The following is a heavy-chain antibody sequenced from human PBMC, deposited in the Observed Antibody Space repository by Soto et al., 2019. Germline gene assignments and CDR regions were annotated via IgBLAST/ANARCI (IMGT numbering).Heavy chain of an antibody. Sequence: QVQLVESGGGVVQPGRSLRLSCAASGFTFSNDGMHWVRQAPGKGLQWVAIISYDGSNKYYADSVRGRFTISRDNSKNSMYLQMNSLRAEDTAVYYCAKGDNSSDYVGDWYFELWGRGTLVTVSS. J-gene: IGHJ2*01. CDR2: ISYDGSNK. D-gene: IGHD6-6*01. CDR1: GFTFSNDG. V-gene: IGHV3-30*18. CDR3: AKGDNSSDYVGDWYFEL.